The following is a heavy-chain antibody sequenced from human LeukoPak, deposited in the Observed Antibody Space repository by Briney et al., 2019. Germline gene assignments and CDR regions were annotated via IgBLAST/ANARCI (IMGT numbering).Heavy chain of an antibody. Sequence: GGSLRLSCAASGFTFSDYYMSWIRQAPGKGLEWVSSISSTGSYIFYADSVKGRFTISRDNAKNSLYLQMNSLRAEDTAVYYCARAAYYYGSGSYYYYYYGMDVWGQGTTVTVSS. J-gene: IGHJ6*02. CDR1: GFTFSDYY. V-gene: IGHV3-11*04. CDR3: ARAAYYYGSGSYYYYYYGMDV. D-gene: IGHD3-10*01. CDR2: ISSTGSYI.